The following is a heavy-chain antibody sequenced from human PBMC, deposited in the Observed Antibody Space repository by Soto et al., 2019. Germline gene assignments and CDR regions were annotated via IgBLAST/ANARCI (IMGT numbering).Heavy chain of an antibody. J-gene: IGHJ3*02. CDR1: GFTFSSFG. CDR3: ANERSHALDI. Sequence: QVQLVESGGGVVQPGGSLRLSCAASGFTFSSFGMPWVRQAPGKGLEWVAVISYDGSTKYYADSVKGRFTISRDNPKNTQYLQMNSLRAEDTAGYYCANERSHALDIWGQVTMVNVS. V-gene: IGHV3-30*18. CDR2: ISYDGSTK.